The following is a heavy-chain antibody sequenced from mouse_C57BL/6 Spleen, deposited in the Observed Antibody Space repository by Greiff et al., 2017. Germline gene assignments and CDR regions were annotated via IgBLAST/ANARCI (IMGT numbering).Heavy chain of an antibody. V-gene: IGHV5-4*01. J-gene: IGHJ3*01. CDR1: GFTFSSYA. CDR3: AREDLAWFAY. CDR2: ISDGGSYT. Sequence: DVKLVASGGGLVKPGGSLKLSCAASGFTFSSYAMSWVRQTPEKRLEWVATISDGGSYTYYPDNVKGRFTISRDNAKHNLYLRMSHLKSEDTAMYYCAREDLAWFAYWGQGTLVTVAA.